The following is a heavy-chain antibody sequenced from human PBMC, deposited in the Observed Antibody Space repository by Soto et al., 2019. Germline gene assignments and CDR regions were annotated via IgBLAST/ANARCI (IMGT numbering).Heavy chain of an antibody. CDR1: GFTFSSYG. Sequence: VQLVESGGGVVQPGRSLRLSCAASGFTFSSYGMHWVRQAPGKGLEWVAVIWYDGSNKYYADSVKGRFTISRDNSKNTLYLQMNSLRAEDTAVYYCARDFLGSPAPLYYYGMDVWGQGTTVTVSS. V-gene: IGHV3-33*01. CDR3: ARDFLGSPAPLYYYGMDV. J-gene: IGHJ6*02. CDR2: IWYDGSNK. D-gene: IGHD3-3*01.